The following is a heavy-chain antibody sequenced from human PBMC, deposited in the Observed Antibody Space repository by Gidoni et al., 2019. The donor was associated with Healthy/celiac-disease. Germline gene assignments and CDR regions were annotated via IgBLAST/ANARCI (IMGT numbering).Heavy chain of an antibody. J-gene: IGHJ4*02. CDR2: IAPSDSYT. CDR1: GYSFTSYW. V-gene: IGHV5-10-1*03. CDR3: ARQNYQDRWPCDY. D-gene: IGHD2-15*01. Sequence: EVQLVQSGAAVKKPGASLMISCTGSGYSFTSYWISWVRQMPGKGLEWMGRIAPSDSYTNYSPSFQGHVTISADKSISTAYLQWSSLKASDTAMYYCARQNYQDRWPCDYWGQGTLVTVSS.